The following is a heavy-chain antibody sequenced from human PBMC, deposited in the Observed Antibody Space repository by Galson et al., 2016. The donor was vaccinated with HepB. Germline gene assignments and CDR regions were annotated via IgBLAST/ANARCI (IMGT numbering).Heavy chain of an antibody. CDR2: IKEDGSVK. Sequence: SLRLSCAASGISFSNYWMTWVRQAPGKGLEWVANIKEDGSVKYYADSVKGRFTISRDNSKNTLYLQMNSLRAEDTAVYYCARDSFTIFGVTPNWFDPWGQGTLVTVSS. CDR3: ARDSFTIFGVTPNWFDP. D-gene: IGHD3-3*01. J-gene: IGHJ5*02. V-gene: IGHV3-7*01. CDR1: GISFSNYW.